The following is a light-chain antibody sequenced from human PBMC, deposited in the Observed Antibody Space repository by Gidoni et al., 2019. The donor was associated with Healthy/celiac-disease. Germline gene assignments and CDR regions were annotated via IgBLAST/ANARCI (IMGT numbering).Light chain of an antibody. V-gene: IGKV2-30*01. CDR3: T. J-gene: IGKJ2*01. Sequence: DVVMTQSPLSLPVTLGQPASISCSSSQSLVYSDGNTYLNWFQQRPGQSPRRLIYKVSNRDSGVPDRISGSGSGTDFTLKISRVEAEDVGVYYCTLGQGTKLEIK. CDR1: QSLVYSDGNTY. CDR2: KVS.